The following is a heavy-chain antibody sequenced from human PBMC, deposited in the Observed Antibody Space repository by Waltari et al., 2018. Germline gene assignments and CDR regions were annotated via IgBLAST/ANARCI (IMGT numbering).Heavy chain of an antibody. CDR2: INPKNGGT. CDR1: GSTFPGYY. CDR3: ARVPRRFGEFTPMNYFDS. J-gene: IGHJ4*02. Sequence: QVHLVQSGAEVKKPAASVKVSCQASGSTFPGYYMHLVRQAPGQGLEWMGWINPKNGGTNYAQKYQGRVTMTRETSISTAYMELARLRSDDTAVYYCARVPRRFGEFTPMNYFDSWGQGTLVTVSS. V-gene: IGHV1-2*02. D-gene: IGHD3-10*01.